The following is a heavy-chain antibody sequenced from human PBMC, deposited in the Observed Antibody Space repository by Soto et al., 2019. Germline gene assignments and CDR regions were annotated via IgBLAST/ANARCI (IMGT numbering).Heavy chain of an antibody. CDR1: GGTFSSYT. D-gene: IGHD3-10*01. CDR2: IIPILGIA. CDR3: ARLGFGELLQGDY. J-gene: IGHJ4*02. Sequence: QVQLVQSGAEVKKPGSSVKVSCKASGGTFSSYTISWVRQAPGQGLEWMGRIIPILGIANYAQKFQGRVTITADKSTSTAYMELSSLRSEDTAVYYCARLGFGELLQGDYWGQGTLVTVSS. V-gene: IGHV1-69*02.